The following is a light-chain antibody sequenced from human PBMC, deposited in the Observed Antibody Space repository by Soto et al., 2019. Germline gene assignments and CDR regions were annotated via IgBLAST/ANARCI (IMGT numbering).Light chain of an antibody. J-gene: IGLJ2*01. Sequence: QSALTQPRSVSGSPGQSVTISCTGTSSDVGGYNYVSWYQQHPGKAPKLMIYDVSKRPSGVHDRFSCSKSGNTASLTISGLQAADEADYYCCSYAGSYPVVFGGGTKLTVL. V-gene: IGLV2-11*01. CDR3: CSYAGSYPVV. CDR1: SSDVGGYNY. CDR2: DVS.